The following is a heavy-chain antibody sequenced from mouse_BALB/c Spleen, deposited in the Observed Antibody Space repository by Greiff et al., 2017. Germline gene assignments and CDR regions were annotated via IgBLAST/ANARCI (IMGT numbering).Heavy chain of an antibody. CDR1: GFTFSSYA. CDR3: AGAYRYDDAMDD. CDR2: ISSGGST. Sequence: EVQGVESGGGLVKPGGSLKLSCAASGFTFSSYAMSWVRQTPEKRLEWVASISSGGSTYYPDSVKGRFTISRDNARNILYLQMSSLRSEDTAMYYCAGAYRYDDAMDDWGQGTSVTVSS. V-gene: IGHV5-6-5*01. D-gene: IGHD2-14*01. J-gene: IGHJ4*01.